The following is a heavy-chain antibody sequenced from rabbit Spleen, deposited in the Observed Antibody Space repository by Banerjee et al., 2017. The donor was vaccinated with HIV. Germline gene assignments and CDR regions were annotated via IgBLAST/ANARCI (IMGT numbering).Heavy chain of an antibody. CDR1: GFDFSGYY. J-gene: IGHJ6*01. Sequence: QSLEESGGDLVQPGGSLKLSCKASGFDFSGYYMCWVRQAPGKGLELIACIYISSGNTWYASWVNGRFTISRSTSLNTVDLKMTSLTAADTATYFCARDTATSFSTYGMDLWGQGTLVTVS. CDR3: ARDTATSFSTYGMDL. D-gene: IGHD1-1*01. CDR2: IYISSGNT. V-gene: IGHV1S43*01.